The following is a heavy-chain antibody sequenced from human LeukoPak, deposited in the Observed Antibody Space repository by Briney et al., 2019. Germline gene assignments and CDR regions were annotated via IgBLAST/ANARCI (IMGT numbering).Heavy chain of an antibody. CDR2: IYYSGST. CDR3: AKRSVRFLEWLPHWYFDL. J-gene: IGHJ2*01. V-gene: IGHV4-39*07. D-gene: IGHD3-3*01. CDR1: GGSSGYY. Sequence: SETLSLTCTVSGGSSGYYWGWIRQPPGKGLEWIGSIYYSGSTYYNPSLKSRVTISVDTSKNQFSLKLSSVTAADTAVYYCAKRSVRFLEWLPHWYFDLWGRGTLVTVSS.